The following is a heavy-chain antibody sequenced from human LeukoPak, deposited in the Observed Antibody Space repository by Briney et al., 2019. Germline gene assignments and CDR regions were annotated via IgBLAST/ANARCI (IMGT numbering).Heavy chain of an antibody. CDR3: AKDTSPRVIGWFDP. Sequence: GRSLRLSCAASGFTFDDYAMHWVRQAPGKGLEWVSGISWNSGSIGYADSVKGRFTISRDNAKNSLYLQMNSLRAEDAALYYCAKDTSPRVIGWFDPWGQGTLVTVSS. J-gene: IGHJ5*02. CDR2: ISWNSGSI. V-gene: IGHV3-9*01. CDR1: GFTFDDYA.